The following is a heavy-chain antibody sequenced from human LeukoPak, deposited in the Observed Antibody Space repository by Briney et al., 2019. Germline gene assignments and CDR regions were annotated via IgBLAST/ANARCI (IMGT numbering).Heavy chain of an antibody. J-gene: IGHJ4*02. CDR2: ISGSGGST. V-gene: IGHV3-23*01. Sequence: GGTLRLSCAASGFTFSSYGMSWVRQAPGKGLEWVSAISGSGGSTYYADSVKGRFTISRDNSKNTLYLQMNSLRAEDTAVYYCAKGVVVAPDVTPFDYWGQGTPVTVSS. CDR1: GFTFSSYG. CDR3: AKGVVVAPDVTPFDY. D-gene: IGHD2-2*01.